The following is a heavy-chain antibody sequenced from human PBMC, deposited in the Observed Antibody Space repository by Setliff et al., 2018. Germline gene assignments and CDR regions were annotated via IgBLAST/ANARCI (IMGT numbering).Heavy chain of an antibody. CDR1: GYTFTNYG. Sequence: ASVKVSCKVSGYTFTNYGINWVRQAPGQGLEWMGWMSAYAQKFQGRVTMTTDTPTSTAYMELRSLTSDDTAVYYCARDPFRNYDTAPVWFDPWGQGTLVTVSS. CDR3: ARDPFRNYDTAPVWFDP. J-gene: IGHJ5*02. V-gene: IGHV1-18*01. CDR2: MSA. D-gene: IGHD3-22*01.